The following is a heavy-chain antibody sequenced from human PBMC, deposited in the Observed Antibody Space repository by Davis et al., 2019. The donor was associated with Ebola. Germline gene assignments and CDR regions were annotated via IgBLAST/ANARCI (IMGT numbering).Heavy chain of an antibody. CDR2: ITSKNGNTNT. Sequence: ASVKVSCKASGYPFSDYYLHWVRQAPGQGLEWMGWITSKNGNTNTNYAQKLQGRVTMTIDTLTDTAYMELRSLRSDDTAVYYCASDDTYSSGWYLYWGQGTLVTVSS. CDR3: ASDDTYSSGWYLY. V-gene: IGHV1/OR15-2*02. D-gene: IGHD6-19*01. CDR1: GYPFSDYY. J-gene: IGHJ4*02.